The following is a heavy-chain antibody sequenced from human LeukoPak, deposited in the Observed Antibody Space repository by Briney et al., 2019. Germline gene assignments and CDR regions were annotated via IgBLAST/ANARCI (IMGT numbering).Heavy chain of an antibody. CDR2: IYSGVGP. D-gene: IGHD4/OR15-4a*01. J-gene: IGHJ4*02. Sequence: QSGGSLRLSCTVSGFTVSSNSMSWVRQAPGKGLEWVSFIYSGVGPHYSDSVKGRFTISRDDSKNTLYLQMNSLRAEDTAVYYCARRAGAYSHPYDYWGQGTPVTVSS. CDR3: ARRAGAYSHPYDY. V-gene: IGHV3-53*01. CDR1: GFTVSSNS.